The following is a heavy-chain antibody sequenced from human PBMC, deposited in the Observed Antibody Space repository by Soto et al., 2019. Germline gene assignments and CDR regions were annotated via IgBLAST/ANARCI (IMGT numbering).Heavy chain of an antibody. Sequence: QITLKESGPPLVKPTQTLTLTCTFSGFSLSTSGVGVGWIRQPPGKALEWLALIYWDDDKRYSPSLKSRLTITKDTSKNQVVLTMTNMDPVDTATYYCAHSQPHYGSWSYYMDYWGQGTLVTVSS. CDR3: AHSQPHYGSWSYYMDY. V-gene: IGHV2-5*02. J-gene: IGHJ4*02. CDR1: GFSLSTSGVG. D-gene: IGHD3-10*01. CDR2: IYWDDDK.